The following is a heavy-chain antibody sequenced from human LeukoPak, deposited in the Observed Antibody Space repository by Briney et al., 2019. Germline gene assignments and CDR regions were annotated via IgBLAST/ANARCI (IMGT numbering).Heavy chain of an antibody. CDR2: FDPEEGET. J-gene: IGHJ4*02. V-gene: IGHV1-24*01. Sequence: ASVKVSCKVFGYTLTEISMHWVRQSPGEGLQWMGGFDPEEGETIYAQNLQGRVTMTEDTSTETAYMELSSLRSEDTAVYYCATGNYSYGYNYFDNWGQGTLVSVSS. CDR1: GYTLTEIS. D-gene: IGHD5-18*01. CDR3: ATGNYSYGYNYFDN.